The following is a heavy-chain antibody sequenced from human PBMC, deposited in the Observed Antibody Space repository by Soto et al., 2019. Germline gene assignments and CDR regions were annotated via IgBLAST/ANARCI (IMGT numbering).Heavy chain of an antibody. CDR3: ARDGSALSIAAPIDP. CDR1: GGSISSGGYY. D-gene: IGHD6-6*01. V-gene: IGHV4-31*03. Sequence: PSETLSLTCTVSGGSISSGGYYWSWIRQHPGKGLEWIGYIYYSGSTYYNPSLKSRVTISVDTSKNQFSLKLSSVTAADTAVYYCARDGSALSIAAPIDPWGQGTLVTASS. CDR2: IYYSGST. J-gene: IGHJ5*02.